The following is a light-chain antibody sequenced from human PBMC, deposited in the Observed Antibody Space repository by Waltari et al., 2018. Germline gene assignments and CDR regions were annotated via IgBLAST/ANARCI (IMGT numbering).Light chain of an antibody. CDR2: AAS. Sequence: DIQMTQSPSSLSASVVHRVTITCRASQSISSYLNWYQQKPGKAPKLLLYAASSLQSGVPSRFSGSGSGTDFTLTISSLQPEDFATYYCQQSYSTPYTFGQGTKLEIK. J-gene: IGKJ2*01. CDR1: QSISSY. V-gene: IGKV1-39*01. CDR3: QQSYSTPYT.